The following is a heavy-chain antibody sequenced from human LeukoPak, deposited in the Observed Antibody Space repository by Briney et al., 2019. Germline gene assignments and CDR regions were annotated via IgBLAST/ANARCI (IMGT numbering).Heavy chain of an antibody. CDR1: GFTFRNHA. Sequence: PGGSLRLSCAASGFTFRNHAMNWVRQAPGKGLEWVSTVGGGGGDTYYADSVKGRFTISRDNAKNSLYLQMNSLRAEDTAVYYCARDRPYYYDSSGYGIDYWGQGTLVTVSS. V-gene: IGHV3-23*01. J-gene: IGHJ4*02. CDR3: ARDRPYYYDSSGYGIDY. CDR2: VGGGGGDT. D-gene: IGHD3-22*01.